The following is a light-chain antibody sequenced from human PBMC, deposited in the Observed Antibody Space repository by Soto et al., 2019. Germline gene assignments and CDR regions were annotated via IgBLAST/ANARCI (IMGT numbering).Light chain of an antibody. Sequence: DIEMTQSPSSLSPSVGAIATTTCQASQEISNNLNWFQKKTGRAPKLLTYDASNLESGVSSRFSGSRSGTDFSLTINSLQPDDFATYYCQQYDDFPLTFGQGTRLE. V-gene: IGKV1-33*01. J-gene: IGKJ5*01. CDR1: QEISNN. CDR3: QQYDDFPLT. CDR2: DAS.